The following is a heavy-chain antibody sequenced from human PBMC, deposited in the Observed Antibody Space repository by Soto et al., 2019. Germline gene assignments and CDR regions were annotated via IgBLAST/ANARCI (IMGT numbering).Heavy chain of an antibody. Sequence: VASVKVSCKASGYSFTNYAMHWVRQAPGQRLEWMGWINAGNGNTKYSQKFQGRVTITRDTSATTAYMELSSLRSEDTAVYYCARTLYDLLTGSVYNWFDPWGQRTLVTVSS. V-gene: IGHV1-3*01. CDR1: GYSFTNYA. CDR3: ARTLYDLLTGSVYNWFDP. CDR2: INAGNGNT. D-gene: IGHD3-9*01. J-gene: IGHJ5*02.